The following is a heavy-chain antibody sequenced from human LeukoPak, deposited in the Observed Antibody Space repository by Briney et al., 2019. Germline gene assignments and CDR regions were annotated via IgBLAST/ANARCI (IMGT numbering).Heavy chain of an antibody. Sequence: GASVKVSCKASGYTFTGYYMHWVRQAPGQGLEWMGWINPNSGGTNYAQKFQGRVTMTRDTSISTAYMELSRLSSDDTAVYYCARDAGKYSSSSGDYWGQGTLVTVSS. J-gene: IGHJ4*02. CDR2: INPNSGGT. D-gene: IGHD6-6*01. CDR1: GYTFTGYY. CDR3: ARDAGKYSSSSGDY. V-gene: IGHV1-2*02.